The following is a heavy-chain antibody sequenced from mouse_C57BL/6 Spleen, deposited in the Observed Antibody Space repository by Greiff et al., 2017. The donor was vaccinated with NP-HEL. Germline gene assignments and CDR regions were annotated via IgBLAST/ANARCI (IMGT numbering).Heavy chain of an antibody. J-gene: IGHJ1*03. V-gene: IGHV1-55*01. CDR2: IYPGSGST. Sequence: QVQLQQPGAELVKPGASVKMSCKASGYTFTSYWITWVKQRPGQGLEWIGDIYPGSGSTNYNEKFKSKATLTVDTSSSTAYMQLSSLTSEDSAVYYCARWSRMVTRWYWYFDVWGTGTTVTVSS. CDR3: ARWSRMVTRWYWYFDV. CDR1: GYTFTSYW. D-gene: IGHD2-3*01.